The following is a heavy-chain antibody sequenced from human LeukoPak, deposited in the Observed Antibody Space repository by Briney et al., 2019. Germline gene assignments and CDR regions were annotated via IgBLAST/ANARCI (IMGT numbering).Heavy chain of an antibody. J-gene: IGHJ4*02. CDR2: ISGSGGST. D-gene: IGHD3-22*01. CDR1: GFTFSSYA. CDR3: AKLDHYYDSSGYSTTVDY. Sequence: GGSLRLSCAASGFTFSSYAMSWVRQAPGKGLEWVSAISGSGGSTYYADSVKGRFTISRDNSKNTLYLQMNSLRAEDMAVYYCAKLDHYYDSSGYSTTVDYWGQGTLVTVSS. V-gene: IGHV3-23*01.